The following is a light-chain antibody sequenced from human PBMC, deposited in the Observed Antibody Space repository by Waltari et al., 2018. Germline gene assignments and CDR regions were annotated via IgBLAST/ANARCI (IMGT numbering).Light chain of an antibody. CDR3: QQSYRVPLT. Sequence: DIQMTQSPSSLSASVGDRVTITCRASQSINNLLNWYKQRPGKAPKHLIYAASTLQSEAPSRFGGSESGTDFTLTISSLQPEDFATYYCQQSYRVPLTFGGGT. CDR1: QSINNL. J-gene: IGKJ4*01. V-gene: IGKV1-39*01. CDR2: AAS.